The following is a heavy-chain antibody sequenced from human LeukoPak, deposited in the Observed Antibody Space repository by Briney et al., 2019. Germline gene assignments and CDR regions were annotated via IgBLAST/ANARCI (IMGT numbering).Heavy chain of an antibody. CDR1: GFTFSSYA. V-gene: IGHV3-64*01. Sequence: GGSLRLSCAASGFTFSSYAMPWVRQAPGKGLEYVSGISSNGGSTYYANSVKGRFTISRDNSKNTLYLQMGSLRAEDMAVYYCARVGLSNGFDIWGQGTMVTVSS. CDR2: ISSNGGST. CDR3: ARVGLSNGFDI. J-gene: IGHJ3*02. D-gene: IGHD4/OR15-4a*01.